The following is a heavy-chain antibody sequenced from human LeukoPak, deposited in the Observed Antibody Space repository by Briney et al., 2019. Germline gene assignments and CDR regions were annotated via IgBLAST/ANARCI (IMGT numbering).Heavy chain of an antibody. CDR2: IYYSGST. J-gene: IGHJ3*02. CDR3: ARDSYCSSTSCYDAFDI. V-gene: IGHV4-59*12. D-gene: IGHD2-2*01. CDR1: GGPFSGYY. Sequence: SETLSLTCAVYGGPFSGYYWSWIRQPPGKGLEWIGYIYYSGSTNYNPSLKSRVTISVDTSKNQFSLKLSSVTAADTAVYYCARDSYCSSTSCYDAFDIWGPGTMVTVSS.